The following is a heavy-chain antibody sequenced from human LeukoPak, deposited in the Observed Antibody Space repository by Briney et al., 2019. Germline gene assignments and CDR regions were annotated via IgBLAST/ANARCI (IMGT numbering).Heavy chain of an antibody. V-gene: IGHV3-53*01. CDR3: ARGDIVVVPTAVGSWDY. CDR2: IHSGGNT. J-gene: IGHJ4*02. CDR1: GFTVSSNY. Sequence: GGSLRFSCAASGFTVSSNYMSWVRQAPGKGLEMVSVIHSGGNTFYADSVKGRFTTSRDNSKNTLYLQMSSLRAEDTAVYYCARGDIVVVPTAVGSWDYWGQGTLVTVSS. D-gene: IGHD2-2*01.